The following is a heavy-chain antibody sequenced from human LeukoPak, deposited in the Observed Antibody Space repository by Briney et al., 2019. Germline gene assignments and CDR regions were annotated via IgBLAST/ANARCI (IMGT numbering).Heavy chain of an antibody. CDR1: GGSISSDS. V-gene: IGHV4-59*01. J-gene: IGHJ5*02. Sequence: PSETLSLTCTVSGGSISSDSWSWIRQPPGRGLEWIGYISYIGSTNYNPSLKSRVTISIDTSKNQFSLKLNSVTAADTAVYYCARAQGYSYGYHWFDPWGQGTLVTVSS. CDR2: ISYIGST. D-gene: IGHD5-18*01. CDR3: ARAQGYSYGYHWFDP.